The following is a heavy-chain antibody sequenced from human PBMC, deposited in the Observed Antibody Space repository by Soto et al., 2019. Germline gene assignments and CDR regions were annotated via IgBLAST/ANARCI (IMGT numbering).Heavy chain of an antibody. CDR1: GYSFTSYW. V-gene: IGHV5-51*01. CDR3: GSEVVVVAAPPRSHDAFDI. D-gene: IGHD2-15*01. J-gene: IGHJ3*02. Sequence: GESLKISCNGSGYSFTSYWIGWVRQMPGKGLEWMGIIYPGDSDTSYSPSFQGQVTISADKSISTAYLQWSSLKASDTAMYYCGSEVVVVAAPPRSHDAFDIWGQGTMVTVSS. CDR2: IYPGDSDT.